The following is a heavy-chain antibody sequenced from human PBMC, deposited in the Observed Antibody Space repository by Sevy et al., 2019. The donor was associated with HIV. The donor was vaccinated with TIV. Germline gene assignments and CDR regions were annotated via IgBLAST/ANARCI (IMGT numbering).Heavy chain of an antibody. J-gene: IGHJ4*02. CDR1: GLTFTNYG. V-gene: IGHV3-23*01. Sequence: GGSLRLSCAASGLTFTNYGMHWVRQAPGKGLEWVSGISNSGANTYYADSVRGRFTVSRDNSKNTVYLQLNSPRAEDTAIYYCAKQWTLLSDWYGEFDYWGQGTLVTVSS. D-gene: IGHD6-19*01. CDR2: ISNSGANT. CDR3: AKQWTLLSDWYGEFDY.